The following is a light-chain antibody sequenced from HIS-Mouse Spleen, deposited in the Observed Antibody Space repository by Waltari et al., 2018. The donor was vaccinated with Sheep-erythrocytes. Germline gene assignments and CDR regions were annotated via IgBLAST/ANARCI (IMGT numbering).Light chain of an antibody. CDR3: GTWDSSLSAGV. V-gene: IGLV1-51*01. CDR2: DNN. CDR1: SSHIGNTY. Sequence: QSVLTQPPSVSAAPGQKVTIPSSGSSSHIGNTYVSWYQQLPVTAPKLLIYDNNKRPSGIPDRFSGSKSGTSATLGITGLQTGDEADYYCGTWDSSLSAGVFGGGTKLTVL. J-gene: IGLJ3*02.